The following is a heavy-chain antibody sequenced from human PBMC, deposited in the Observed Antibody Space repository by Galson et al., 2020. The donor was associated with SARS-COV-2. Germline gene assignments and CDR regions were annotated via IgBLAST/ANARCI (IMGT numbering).Heavy chain of an antibody. CDR3: ARDRGDGYNRAFDY. J-gene: IGHJ4*02. CDR2: IIPVFATV. D-gene: IGHD5-12*01. CDR1: GGIFTNYA. V-gene: IGHV1-69*13. Sequence: SVKVSCKASGGIFTNYAINWVRQAPGQGLEWLGGIIPVFATVNYTQKFQGRVTITADESEPTTTAYLELSSLRSEDTAVYYCARDRGDGYNRAFDYWGQGTLVTVSS.